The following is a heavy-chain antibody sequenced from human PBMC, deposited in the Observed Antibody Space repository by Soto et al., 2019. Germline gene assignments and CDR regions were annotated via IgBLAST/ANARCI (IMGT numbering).Heavy chain of an antibody. CDR1: GFTFSSYA. J-gene: IGHJ4*02. CDR2: ISSSGDST. D-gene: IGHD3-22*01. V-gene: IGHV3-23*01. Sequence: EVQLLESGGGLVQPGGSLRLSCAASGFTFSSYAMSWVRQAAGKGLEWVSAISSSGDSTYYTDSVKGRFTISRDNSKSTLCLQMNSLRAEDTAVYYCAKRYYYDNSGLWDSRGQGTLVTVSS. CDR3: AKRYYYDNSGLWDS.